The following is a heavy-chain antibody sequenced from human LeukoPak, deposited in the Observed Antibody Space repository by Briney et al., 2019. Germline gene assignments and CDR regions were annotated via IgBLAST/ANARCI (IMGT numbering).Heavy chain of an antibody. CDR2: IRYDGSNK. J-gene: IGHJ4*02. D-gene: IGHD5-18*01. Sequence: GGSLRLSCAASGFTFSSYGMHWVRQAPGKGLEWVAFIRYDGSNKYYADSVKGRFTISRDNSKNTLHLQMNSLRAEDTAVYYCARDRQLWLSNRYYFDYWGQGTLVTVSS. V-gene: IGHV3-30*02. CDR1: GFTFSSYG. CDR3: ARDRQLWLSNRYYFDY.